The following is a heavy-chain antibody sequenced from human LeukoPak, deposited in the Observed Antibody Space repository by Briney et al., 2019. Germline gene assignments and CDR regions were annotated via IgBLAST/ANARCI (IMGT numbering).Heavy chain of an antibody. V-gene: IGHV3-48*04. CDR1: GFTFSSYN. Sequence: GGSLRLSCEASGFTFSSYNMNWVRQAPGKGLEWVSYITSSSATIYYADSVKGRFTISRDNARNSLYLQMNSLRAEDTAVYYCARVQGTYYYERTYYMDVWGKGATVTVSS. CDR3: ARVQGTYYYERTYYMDV. CDR2: ITSSSATI. D-gene: IGHD3-22*01. J-gene: IGHJ6*03.